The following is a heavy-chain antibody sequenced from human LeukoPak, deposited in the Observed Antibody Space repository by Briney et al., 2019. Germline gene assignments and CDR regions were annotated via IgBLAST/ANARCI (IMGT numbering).Heavy chain of an antibody. Sequence: PAETLTLTCTVSGGTISSSNIYWGWIRQPPGKGLEWIGSIYYSGSTYYNPSLKSRATISVDTSKNQFSLKLSSVTAADTAVYYCARLEYHKVNLWAFHIWGQGPMVTVSS. D-gene: IGHD3-10*01. CDR2: IYYSGST. J-gene: IGHJ3*02. V-gene: IGHV4-39*01. CDR3: ARLEYHKVNLWAFHI. CDR1: GGTISSSNIY.